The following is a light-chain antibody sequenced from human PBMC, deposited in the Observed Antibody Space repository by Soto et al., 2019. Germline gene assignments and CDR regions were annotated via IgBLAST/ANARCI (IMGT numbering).Light chain of an antibody. J-gene: IGLJ2*01. V-gene: IGLV4-69*01. CDR1: SGHSSYA. Sequence: QSVLTQSPSASASLGASVKLTCTLSSGHSSYAIAWHQQQPEKGPRYLMKLNSDGSHSKGDGIPDRFSGSSSGAERYLTISGLQCEDEADYYCQTWGTGIQVFGGGTKLTVL. CDR2: LNSDGSH. CDR3: QTWGTGIQV.